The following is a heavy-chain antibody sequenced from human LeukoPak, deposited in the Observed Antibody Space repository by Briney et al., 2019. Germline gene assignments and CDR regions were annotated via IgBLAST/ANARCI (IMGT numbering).Heavy chain of an antibody. CDR3: ARGVGILTAYYGYGNWFDP. Sequence: PGGSLTLSCAASGFTFSSYWMHWVRQAPGKGLVWVSRINSEGRNTSHADPGKGRFTISRDHAKNTLYLQMNSLSAEGTAVYYCARGVGILTAYYGYGNWFDPWGPGTLVTVSS. V-gene: IGHV3-74*01. D-gene: IGHD3-9*01. CDR2: INSEGRNT. J-gene: IGHJ5*02. CDR1: GFTFSSYW.